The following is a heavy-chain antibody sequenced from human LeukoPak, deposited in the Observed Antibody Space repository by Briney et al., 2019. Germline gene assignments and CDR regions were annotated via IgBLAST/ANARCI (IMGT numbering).Heavy chain of an antibody. CDR2: ISAYNGNT. CDR3: ARTNYDSSGYYYRVWYFDY. D-gene: IGHD3-22*01. V-gene: IGHV1-18*01. CDR1: GYTFTSYG. J-gene: IGHJ4*02. Sequence: ASVKVSCKASGYTFTSYGISWVRQAPGQGLEWMGWISAYNGNTNYAQKLQGRVIMTTDTSTSTAYMELRSLRSDDTAVYYCARTNYDSSGYYYRVWYFDYWGQGTLVTVSS.